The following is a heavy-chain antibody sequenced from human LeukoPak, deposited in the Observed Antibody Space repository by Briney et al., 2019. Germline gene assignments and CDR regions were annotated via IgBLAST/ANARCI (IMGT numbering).Heavy chain of an antibody. J-gene: IGHJ5*02. CDR1: GFTFSSYS. CDR2: IRYDGNDK. V-gene: IGHV3-30*02. D-gene: IGHD3-10*01. CDR3: AKDLMRDRWFGES. Sequence: PGGSLRLSCAASGFTFSSYSMNWVRQAPGKGLEWVAFIRYDGNDKYYAKSVKGRFTISKDTSRNTLYLQMNTLRLEDTAVYYCAKDLMRDRWFGESWGQGTLVTVSS.